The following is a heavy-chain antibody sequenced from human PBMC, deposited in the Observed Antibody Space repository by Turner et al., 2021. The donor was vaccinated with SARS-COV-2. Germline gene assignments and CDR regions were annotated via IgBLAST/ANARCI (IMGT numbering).Heavy chain of an antibody. CDR1: GGSFSGYY. V-gene: IGHV4-34*01. D-gene: IGHD1-1*01. J-gene: IGHJ2*01. Sequence: QVQLQQWGAGLLKPSETLSLTCAVYGGSFSGYYWSWIRQPPVKGLELIGEINHGGSTNYNPSLKSRVTISVDTSKNQFSLKLSSVTAADTAVYYCARGIWSLWYFDLWGRGTLVTVSS. CDR2: INHGGST. CDR3: ARGIWSLWYFDL.